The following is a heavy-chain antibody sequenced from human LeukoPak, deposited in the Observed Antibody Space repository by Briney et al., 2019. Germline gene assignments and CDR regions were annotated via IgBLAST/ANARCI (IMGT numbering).Heavy chain of an antibody. V-gene: IGHV3-7*03. Sequence: GGSLRLSCAASGFTFSSYAMSWVRLAPGKGLEWVANIKEDGTETYYVDSVKGRFTISKDNAKNSLYLQMNSLRVEDTAVYYCAKEGRSLQTYWGQGTLVTVSS. CDR2: IKEDGTET. CDR1: GFTFSSYA. CDR3: AKEGRSLQTY. J-gene: IGHJ4*02. D-gene: IGHD5-24*01.